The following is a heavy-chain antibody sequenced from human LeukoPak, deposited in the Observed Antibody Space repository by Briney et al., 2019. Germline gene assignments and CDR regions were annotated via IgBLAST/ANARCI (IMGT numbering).Heavy chain of an antibody. Sequence: AGGSLRLSCSACGFTFSGYAMHWVRQAPGKGLEHVSVIVSTGGSTYYADSVKGRFTISRDNSKNTLYLQMSSLRAEDTAVYYCVKSYSSSWYAFDIWGQGKMVTVSS. CDR2: IVSTGGST. CDR3: VKSYSSSWYAFDI. J-gene: IGHJ3*02. V-gene: IGHV3-64D*06. D-gene: IGHD6-13*01. CDR1: GFTFSGYA.